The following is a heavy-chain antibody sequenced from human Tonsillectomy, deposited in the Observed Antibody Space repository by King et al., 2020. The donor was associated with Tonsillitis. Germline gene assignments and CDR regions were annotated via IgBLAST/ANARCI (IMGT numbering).Heavy chain of an antibody. J-gene: IGHJ5*02. Sequence: VQLVESGGGVVQPGRSLRLSCAASGFTFSSYGMHWVRQAPGKGLEWVAVIWYDGSNKYYADSVKGRFTISRDNSKNTLYLQMNSLRAEDTAVYYCARDWEGYCSSTTFYEDNWFDTWGQGTLVTVSS. CDR1: GFTFSSYG. V-gene: IGHV3-33*08. CDR2: IWYDGSNK. CDR3: ARDWEGYCSSTTFYEDNWFDT. D-gene: IGHD2-2*01.